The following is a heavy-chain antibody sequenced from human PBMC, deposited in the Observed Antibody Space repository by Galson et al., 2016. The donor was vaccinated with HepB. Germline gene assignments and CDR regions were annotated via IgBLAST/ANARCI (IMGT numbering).Heavy chain of an antibody. D-gene: IGHD2-15*01. V-gene: IGHV4-59*02. J-gene: IGHJ6*02. CDR1: GGSVSSLY. CDR2: IHYSGRS. CDR3: ARGGYSPMDV. Sequence: ETLSLTCTVSGGSVSSLYCNWVRQSPGKGLEWIGYIHYSGRSNSNSSLKSRVTMSVDTSKNQFSLKLSSVTAADTAVYYCARGGYSPMDVWGQGTTVTVSS.